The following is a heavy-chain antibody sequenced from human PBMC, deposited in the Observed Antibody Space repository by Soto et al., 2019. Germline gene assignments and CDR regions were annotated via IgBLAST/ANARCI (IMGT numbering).Heavy chain of an antibody. CDR1: GGTFDNFI. CDR2: IVPMLGTP. J-gene: IGHJ6*02. CDR3: ARNGTYSSSLSQYSGMDV. V-gene: IGHV1-69*16. D-gene: IGHD1-26*01. Sequence: QVQLVQSGAEVKEPGSSVRVSCKASGGTFDNFIMNWVRQTPGQGLEWMGGIVPMLGTPTYAEKFKGRVTLSPTGSTSTMYMEVTSLISEDTAIYYCARNGTYSSSLSQYSGMDVWGRGTTVTFSS.